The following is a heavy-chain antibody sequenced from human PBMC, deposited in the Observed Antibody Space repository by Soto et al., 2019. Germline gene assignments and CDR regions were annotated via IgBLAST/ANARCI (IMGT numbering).Heavy chain of an antibody. V-gene: IGHV3-30*18. J-gene: IGHJ4*02. CDR3: AKDQFIPISSGYYYGPDY. D-gene: IGHD3-22*01. Sequence: QVQLVESGGGVVQPGRSLRLSCAASGFTFSSYGMHWVRQAPGKGLEWVAVISYDGSNKYYADSVKGRFTISRDNSKNTLYLQMNSLRAEDTAVYYCAKDQFIPISSGYYYGPDYWGQGTLVTVSS. CDR2: ISYDGSNK. CDR1: GFTFSSYG.